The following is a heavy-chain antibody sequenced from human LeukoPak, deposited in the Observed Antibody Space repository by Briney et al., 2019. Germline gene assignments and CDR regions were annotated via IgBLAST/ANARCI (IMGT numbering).Heavy chain of an antibody. D-gene: IGHD3-22*01. V-gene: IGHV4-61*02. CDR2: IYTSGST. CDR3: ASSGPIYYDSSGEYYFDY. Sequence: PSETLSLTCTVSGGSISSGSYYWSWIRQPAGKGLEWIGRIYTSGSTNYNPSLKSRVTISVDTSKNQFSLKLSSVTAADTAVYYCASSGPIYYDSSGEYYFDYWGQGTLVTVSS. J-gene: IGHJ4*02. CDR1: GGSISSGSYY.